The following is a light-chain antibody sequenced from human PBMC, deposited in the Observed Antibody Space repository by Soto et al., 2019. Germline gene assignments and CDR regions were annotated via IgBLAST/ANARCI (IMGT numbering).Light chain of an antibody. V-gene: IGKV3-15*01. Sequence: EIVMTQSPAILTLSPGETATLSCRASQSVTTKLAWYQQRPGQTPRLLIYNASTRATAVPARFSGGGSVTEFSLTISSLQFDDFGVYFCHQYNTWPPRFTFGPGTTVDIK. J-gene: IGKJ3*01. CDR3: HQYNTWPPRFT. CDR2: NAS. CDR1: QSVTTK.